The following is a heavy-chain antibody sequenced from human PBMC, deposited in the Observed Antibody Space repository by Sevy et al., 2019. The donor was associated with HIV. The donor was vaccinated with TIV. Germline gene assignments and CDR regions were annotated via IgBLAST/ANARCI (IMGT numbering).Heavy chain of an antibody. CDR3: TRLMTGRRYWGPIDY. CDR2: INPNSGGI. Sequence: ASVKVSCKASGYTFIDYYMHWVRQAAGQGLEWMGWINPNSGGINYAQKFQGRISMTRNTSISTAYMGLSRLRSDHTAVYYCTRLMTGRRYWGPIDYCGQGTRVTVSS. CDR1: GYTFIDYY. V-gene: IGHV1-2*02. D-gene: IGHD2-15*01. J-gene: IGHJ4*02.